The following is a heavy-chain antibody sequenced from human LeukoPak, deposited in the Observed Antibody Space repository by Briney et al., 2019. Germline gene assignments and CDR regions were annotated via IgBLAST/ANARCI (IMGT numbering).Heavy chain of an antibody. Sequence: GGSVTLSRAASGFILTDYGMQCVRQAPGKGLDWVTFMSYDGGNKFYADSVKGRFTISRDNSKNTLYLQMNTLRAEDTAVYYCAKVGRNYGDYNGWFDPWGQGTLVTVSS. D-gene: IGHD4-17*01. CDR3: AKVGRNYGDYNGWFDP. CDR2: MSYDGGNK. J-gene: IGHJ5*02. V-gene: IGHV3-30*18. CDR1: GFILTDYG.